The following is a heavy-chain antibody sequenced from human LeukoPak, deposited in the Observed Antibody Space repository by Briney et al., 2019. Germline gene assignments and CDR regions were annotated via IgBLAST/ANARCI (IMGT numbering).Heavy chain of an antibody. V-gene: IGHV1-18*01. CDR1: GYSFTDYD. CDR2: VSIYNDNT. Sequence: ASVKVSCKASGYSFTDYDFSWVRQAPGQGLEWLGWVSIYNDNTHYARELQDRVTMTTDISTSTANIELKSLTSGDTAVYFCARTGHYRFDSWGQGTLVTVSS. D-gene: IGHD3-9*01. CDR3: ARTGHYRFDS. J-gene: IGHJ4*02.